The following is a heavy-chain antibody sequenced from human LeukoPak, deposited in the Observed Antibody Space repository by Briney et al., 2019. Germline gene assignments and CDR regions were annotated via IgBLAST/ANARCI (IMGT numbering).Heavy chain of an antibody. CDR3: ARDLVAVATSDAFDI. Sequence: SETLSLTCTVSGGSISSSSYYWGWIRQPPGKGLEWIGSIYYSGSTYYNPSLKSRVTISVDTSKNQFSLKLSSVTAADTAVYYCARDLVAVATSDAFDIWGLGTMVTVSS. CDR1: GGSISSSSYY. CDR2: IYYSGST. D-gene: IGHD6-19*01. V-gene: IGHV4-39*07. J-gene: IGHJ3*02.